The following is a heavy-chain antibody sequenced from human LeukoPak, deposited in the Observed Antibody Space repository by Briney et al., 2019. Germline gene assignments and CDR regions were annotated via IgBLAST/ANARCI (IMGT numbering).Heavy chain of an antibody. Sequence: GASVKVSCKASGYTFTDYYIHWVRQAPGQGLEWMGWINPNSGGTNYAQKFQGRVTMTRDTSISTAYMELSRLRSDDTAVYYCARDVVRGVIIPGYWGQGTLVTVSS. CDR3: ARDVVRGVIIPGY. CDR2: INPNSGGT. CDR1: GYTFTDYY. D-gene: IGHD3-10*01. J-gene: IGHJ4*02. V-gene: IGHV1-2*02.